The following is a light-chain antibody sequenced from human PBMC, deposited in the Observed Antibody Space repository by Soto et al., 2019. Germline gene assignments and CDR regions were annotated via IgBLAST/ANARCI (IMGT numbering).Light chain of an antibody. Sequence: QSALTQPASVSGSPGQSITISCTGTSSDVGRYNYVSWYQQHPGKAPKLMIYEVSNRPSGVSNRFSGSKSGNTASLTISGIQAEDEADYYCSSYTTTSTRVFGGGTKLTVL. CDR2: EVS. CDR3: SSYTTTSTRV. J-gene: IGLJ3*02. CDR1: SSDVGRYNY. V-gene: IGLV2-14*01.